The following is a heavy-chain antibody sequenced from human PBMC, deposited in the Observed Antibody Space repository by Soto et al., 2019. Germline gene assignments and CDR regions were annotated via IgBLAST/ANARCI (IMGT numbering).Heavy chain of an antibody. J-gene: IGHJ4*02. CDR2: ISYDGSNK. CDR1: GFTFSSYA. D-gene: IGHD5-18*01. V-gene: IGHV3-30-3*01. CDR3: ARVGDTAMAYYFDY. Sequence: QVQLVESGGGVVQPGRSLRLSCAASGFTFSSYAMHWVRQAQGRGLGWVAVISYDGSNKYYADSVKGRFTISRDNSKNTLYLQMNSLRAEDTAVYYCARVGDTAMAYYFDYWGQGTLVTVSS.